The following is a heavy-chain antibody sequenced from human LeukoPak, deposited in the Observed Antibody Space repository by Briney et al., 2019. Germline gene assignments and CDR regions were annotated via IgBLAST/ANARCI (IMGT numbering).Heavy chain of an antibody. CDR1: GYTFTSYD. V-gene: IGHV1-8*01. Sequence: ASVKVSCKASGYTFTSYDINWVRQATGQGLEWMGWMNPNSGNTGYAQKFQGRVTMTRNTSISTAYMELSSLRSEDTAVYYCAIGLIEQWLVRYYYYGMDVWGQGTTVTVSS. CDR2: MNPNSGNT. J-gene: IGHJ6*02. CDR3: AIGLIEQWLVRYYYYGMDV. D-gene: IGHD6-19*01.